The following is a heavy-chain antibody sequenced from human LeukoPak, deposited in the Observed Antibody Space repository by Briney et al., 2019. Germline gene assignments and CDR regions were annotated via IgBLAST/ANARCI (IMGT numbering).Heavy chain of an antibody. CDR3: ARSPTPRYFEGCYFDY. V-gene: IGHV4-59*01. D-gene: IGHD3-3*01. CDR2: IYYSGST. CDR1: GGSISSYY. Sequence: SETLSLTCTVSGGSISSYYWSWIRQPPGKGLEWIGYIYYSGSTNYNPSLKGRVTISVDTSKNQFSLKLSSVTAADTAVYYCARSPTPRYFEGCYFDYWGQGTLVTVSS. J-gene: IGHJ4*02.